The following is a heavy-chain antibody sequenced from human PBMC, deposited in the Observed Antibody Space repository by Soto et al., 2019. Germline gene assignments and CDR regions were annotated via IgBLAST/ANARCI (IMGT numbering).Heavy chain of an antibody. J-gene: IGHJ4*01. CDR1: GYSFTTSG. V-gene: IGHV1-18*01. D-gene: IGHD4-17*01. CDR3: ARRLYGDYDY. CDR2: ISTYNGNT. Sequence: QAQLVQSGAEVKEPGASVKVSCKASGYSFTTSGITWVRQAPGQGLEWMGWISTYNGNTNYAQKLQDRVTLTTDTSTSTAYMELRSLRSDDTAVYYFARRLYGDYDYWGHGTLVTVSS.